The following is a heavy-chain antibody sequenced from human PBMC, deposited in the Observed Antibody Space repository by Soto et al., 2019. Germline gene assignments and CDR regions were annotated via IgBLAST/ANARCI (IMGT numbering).Heavy chain of an antibody. CDR3: TTCNHYGSDFYYYDMHV. CDR2: IKSKTDGGTT. J-gene: IGHJ6*04. D-gene: IGHD3-10*01. Sequence: SLKHCCAASGFTFSNAWMSWVRQAPGKGLEWVGRIKSKTDGGTTDYAAPVKGRFTISRDDSKNTLYLQMNSLKTEDTAVYYCTTCNHYGSDFYYYDMHVWDKGTTVT. CDR1: GFTFSNAW. V-gene: IGHV3-15*01.